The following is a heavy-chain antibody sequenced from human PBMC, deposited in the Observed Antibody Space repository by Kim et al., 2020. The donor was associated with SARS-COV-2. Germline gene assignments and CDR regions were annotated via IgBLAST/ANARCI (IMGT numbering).Heavy chain of an antibody. CDR2: IDPTDSYT. J-gene: IGHJ6*02. V-gene: IGHV5-10-1*01. Sequence: GESLKISCKGSGYSFPSYWINWVRQMPGKGLEWMGRIDPTDSYTDYSPSFQGHVTISADKSISTAYLQWSSLEASDTAMYYCARRPRGYHGMDVWGQGTTVTVSS. D-gene: IGHD3-10*01. CDR3: ARRPRGYHGMDV. CDR1: GYSFPSYW.